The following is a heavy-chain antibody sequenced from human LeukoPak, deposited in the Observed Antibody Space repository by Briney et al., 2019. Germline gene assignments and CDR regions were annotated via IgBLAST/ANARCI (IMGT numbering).Heavy chain of an antibody. CDR1: GGTFSSYA. CDR3: ARHYDSSGYYPHDAFDI. CDR2: IIPIFGTA. Sequence: ASVKVSCKASGGTFSSYAISWVRQAPGQGLEWMGGIIPIFGTANYAQKFQGRVTITADESTSTAYMELSSLRSEDTAVYYCARHYDSSGYYPHDAFDIWGQGTMVTVSS. D-gene: IGHD3-22*01. V-gene: IGHV1-69*13. J-gene: IGHJ3*02.